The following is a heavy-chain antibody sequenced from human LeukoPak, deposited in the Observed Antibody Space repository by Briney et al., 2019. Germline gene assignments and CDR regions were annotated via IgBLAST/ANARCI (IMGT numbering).Heavy chain of an antibody. Sequence: ASVKVSCKASGYTFTDYYMHWVRQAPGQGLEWMGWINPNSGGTKYAQKFQGRVTMTKDTSIRTVYMELSSLRSDDTALYYCARERYYYDSSGAFDYWGQGTLVTVSS. J-gene: IGHJ4*02. CDR3: ARERYYYDSSGAFDY. CDR2: INPNSGGT. D-gene: IGHD3-22*01. CDR1: GYTFTDYY. V-gene: IGHV1-2*02.